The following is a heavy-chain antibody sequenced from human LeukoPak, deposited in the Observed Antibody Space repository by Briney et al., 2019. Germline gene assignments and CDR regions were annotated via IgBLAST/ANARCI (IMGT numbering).Heavy chain of an antibody. CDR1: GYTFTGYY. Sequence: ASVKVSCKASGYTFTGYYMHWVRQAPGQGLEWMGWINPNSGGTNYAQKFQGWVTMTRDTSISTAYMELSRLRSDDTAVYYCAREWVHGSSSSGFDYWGQGTLVTVPS. V-gene: IGHV1-2*04. CDR3: AREWVHGSSSSGFDY. J-gene: IGHJ4*02. CDR2: INPNSGGT. D-gene: IGHD6-6*01.